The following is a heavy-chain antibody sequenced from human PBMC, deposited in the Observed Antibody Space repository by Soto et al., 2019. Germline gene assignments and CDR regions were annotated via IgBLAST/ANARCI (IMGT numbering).Heavy chain of an antibody. CDR1: GGSVESSSC. J-gene: IGHJ6*02. V-gene: IGHV4-4*02. CDR2: IYHSGTF. D-gene: IGHD2-15*01. Sequence: SETLSLTCAVSGGSVESSSCWSWVRQAPGKGLEWIGEIYHSGTFNYNPSLASRVSVSVDKSTNQFPLNLNSVTAADTAVYYCVRSVPAATWAYNGMDVWGQGTTVTVSS. CDR3: VRSVPAATWAYNGMDV.